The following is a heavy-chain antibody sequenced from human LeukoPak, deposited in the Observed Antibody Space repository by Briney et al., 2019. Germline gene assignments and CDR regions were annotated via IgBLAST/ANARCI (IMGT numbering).Heavy chain of an antibody. V-gene: IGHV1-69*04. J-gene: IGHJ5*02. CDR2: IIPILGIA. CDR1: GGTFSSYA. CDR3: VREGGYQLLFDP. D-gene: IGHD2-2*01. Sequence: SVKVSCKASGGTFSSYAISWVRQAPGQGLEWMGRIIPILGIANYAQKFQGRVTITADKSASTAYMELSSLRSEDTAVYYCVREGGYQLLFDPWGQGTLVTVSS.